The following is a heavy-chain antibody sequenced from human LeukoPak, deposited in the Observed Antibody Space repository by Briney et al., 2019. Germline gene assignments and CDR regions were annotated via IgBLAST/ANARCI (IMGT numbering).Heavy chain of an antibody. CDR3: ARELAVGPKFDP. Sequence: GASVKVSCKASGYTFTSYYMHWVRQAPGQGLEWMGIINPSGGSTSYAQKFQGRVTMTRDTSTSTAYMELSSLRSEDTAVYYCARELAVGPKFDPWGQGTQVTVSS. CDR1: GYTFTSYY. D-gene: IGHD3-16*01. CDR2: INPSGGST. J-gene: IGHJ5*02. V-gene: IGHV1-46*03.